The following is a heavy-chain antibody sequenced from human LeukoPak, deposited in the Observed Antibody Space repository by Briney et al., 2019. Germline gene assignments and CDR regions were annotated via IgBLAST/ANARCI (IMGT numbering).Heavy chain of an antibody. V-gene: IGHV3-30*04. CDR1: GFTFSRYA. J-gene: IGHJ4*02. D-gene: IGHD5-24*01. Sequence: PGGSLRLSCAASGFTFSRYAMHWVRQAPGKGLEWVALISYDGSDKYYADSVKGRFTISRDNSKNTLYLQMNSLRAEDTAVYYCAREEMATITLRYWGQGTLVTVSS. CDR3: AREEMATITLRY. CDR2: ISYDGSDK.